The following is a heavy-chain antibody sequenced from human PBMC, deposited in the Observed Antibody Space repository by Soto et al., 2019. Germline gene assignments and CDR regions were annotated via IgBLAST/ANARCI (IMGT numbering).Heavy chain of an antibody. D-gene: IGHD3-10*01. Sequence: QVQLVESGGGVVQPGRSLRLSCEGSGFTFNKYGMHWVRQAPGKGLEWVAIIWYDGSNDFYADSVKGRFTISKDNSKNKVYLEMDSLRVEDTGIYYCARAGVENWLDPWSQGTLVTVSS. V-gene: IGHV3-33*01. CDR1: GFTFNKYG. J-gene: IGHJ5*02. CDR3: ARAGVENWLDP. CDR2: IWYDGSND.